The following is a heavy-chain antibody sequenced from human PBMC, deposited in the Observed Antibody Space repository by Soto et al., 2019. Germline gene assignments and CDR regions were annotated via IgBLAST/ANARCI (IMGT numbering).Heavy chain of an antibody. J-gene: IGHJ6*02. CDR2: INPNSGGT. CDR1: GYTFTGYY. Sequence: GASVKVSCKASGYTFTGYYMHSLRQAPGQGLEWMGWINPNSGGTNYAQKFQGWVTMTRDTSISTAYMELSRLRSDDTAVYYCARDLNVAVPAITHYYYYGMDVWGQGTTVNVSS. CDR3: ARDLNVAVPAITHYYYYGMDV. V-gene: IGHV1-2*04. D-gene: IGHD2-2*01.